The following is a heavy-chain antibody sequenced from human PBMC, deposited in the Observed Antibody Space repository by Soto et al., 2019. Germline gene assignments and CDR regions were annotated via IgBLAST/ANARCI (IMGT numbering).Heavy chain of an antibody. D-gene: IGHD6-19*01. CDR2: IYHSGST. Sequence: SETLSLTCAVSGGSISSSNWWSWVRQPPGKGLEWIGEIYHSGSTNYNPSLKSRVTISVDKSKNQFSLKLSSVTAADTAVYYCASDSQWLEGPYYYYGMDVWGQGTTVTGSS. CDR1: GGSISSSNW. V-gene: IGHV4-4*02. CDR3: ASDSQWLEGPYYYYGMDV. J-gene: IGHJ6*02.